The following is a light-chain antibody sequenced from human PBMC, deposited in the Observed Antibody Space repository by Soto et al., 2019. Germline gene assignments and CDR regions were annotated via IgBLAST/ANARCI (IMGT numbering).Light chain of an antibody. V-gene: IGLV7-46*01. CDR2: DTS. CDR1: TGAVTSGHY. Sequence: QAVVTQEPSLTVSPGGTVTLTCGSSTGAVTSGHYPYWFQQKPGQAPRTLIYDTSNKHSWTPARFSGSLLGGKAALTLSGAQPEDEAEYYCLLSYSGALLVFGGGTKHRP. CDR3: LLSYSGALLV. J-gene: IGLJ3*02.